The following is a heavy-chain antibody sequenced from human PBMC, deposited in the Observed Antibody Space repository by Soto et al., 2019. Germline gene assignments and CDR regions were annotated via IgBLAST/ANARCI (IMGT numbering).Heavy chain of an antibody. CDR3: AKDVR. Sequence: EVQLVESGGDLVQPGGSLRLSCAASGFTFSTHWMSWVRQAPGKGLEWVANINDDGSERNYADSVRGRFSVSRDNAKNSLFLKMNGLRVEDTALYYCAKDVRWGQGTQVTVSS. CDR1: GFTFSTHW. CDR2: INDDGSER. J-gene: IGHJ4*02. V-gene: IGHV3-7*05.